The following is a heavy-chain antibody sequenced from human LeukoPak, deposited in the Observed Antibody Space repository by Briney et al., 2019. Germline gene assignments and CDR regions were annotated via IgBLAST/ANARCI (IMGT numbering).Heavy chain of an antibody. Sequence: GGSLRLSCAASGFTFSDSDMSWVRQAPGKGLEWVSGFSGSGDRTYNADSVKGRFTISRDNSKNTLYLQMNSLRAEDTAVYYCAKGNWNDDWGQGTPVTVSS. CDR1: GFTFSDSD. V-gene: IGHV3-23*01. CDR3: AKGNWNDD. CDR2: FSGSGDRT. J-gene: IGHJ5*02.